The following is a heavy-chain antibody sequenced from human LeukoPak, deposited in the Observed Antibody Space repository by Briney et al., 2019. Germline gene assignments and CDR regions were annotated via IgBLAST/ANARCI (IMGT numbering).Heavy chain of an antibody. Sequence: GGSLRLSCAASGFTFDDYAMHWVRQAPGKGLEWVAGISWSSGNIGYADSVEGRFTISRDNAENSLHLEMNSLRHEDTAVYFCARDAWRRAFNYGMDVWGQGTTVAVSS. CDR2: ISWSSGNI. CDR1: GFTFDDYA. D-gene: IGHD5-12*01. V-gene: IGHV3-9*01. J-gene: IGHJ6*02. CDR3: ARDAWRRAFNYGMDV.